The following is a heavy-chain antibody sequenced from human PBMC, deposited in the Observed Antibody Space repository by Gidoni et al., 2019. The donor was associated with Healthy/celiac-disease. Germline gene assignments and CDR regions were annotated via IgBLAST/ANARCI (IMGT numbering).Heavy chain of an antibody. Sequence: QVTLKESGPALVKPTQTLTLTCTFSGFSLSTSGIRVSWIRQPPGKALEWLARIDWDDDKFYSTSLKTRLTISKDTSKNQVVLTMTNMDPVDTATYYCARIGEYYDSSGWYYFDYWGQGTLVTVSS. V-gene: IGHV2-70*04. CDR1: GFSLSTSGIR. CDR3: ARIGEYYDSSGWYYFDY. J-gene: IGHJ4*02. CDR2: IDWDDDK. D-gene: IGHD3-22*01.